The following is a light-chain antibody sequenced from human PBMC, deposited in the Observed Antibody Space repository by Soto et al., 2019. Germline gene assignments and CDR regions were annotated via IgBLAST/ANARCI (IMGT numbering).Light chain of an antibody. Sequence: EIVLTQSPATLSLSPGERATLSCRASQSVYSYLAWYQQKPGQAPRLLIYDASNRATGIPARFSGSGSGTDFTLTISSLEPEDFAFYYCQQRSNWPRLTFGGGTKVEIK. CDR2: DAS. J-gene: IGKJ4*01. V-gene: IGKV3-11*01. CDR1: QSVYSY. CDR3: QQRSNWPRLT.